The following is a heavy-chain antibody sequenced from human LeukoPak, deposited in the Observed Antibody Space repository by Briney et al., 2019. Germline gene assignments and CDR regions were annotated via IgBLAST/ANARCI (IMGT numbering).Heavy chain of an antibody. V-gene: IGHV1-8*01. CDR2: MNPNSGNT. Sequence: ASVKLSCTASGYTFTSCDINWVRQATGPGLEWMGWMNPNSGNTGYAQKFQGRVTMTRNTSISTAYMELSSLRSEDTAVYYCARVRPGLAGDAFDIWGQGTMVTVSS. CDR1: GYTFTSCD. J-gene: IGHJ3*02. CDR3: ARVRPGLAGDAFDI.